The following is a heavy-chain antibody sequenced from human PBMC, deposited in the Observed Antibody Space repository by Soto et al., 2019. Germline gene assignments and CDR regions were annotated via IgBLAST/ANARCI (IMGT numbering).Heavy chain of an antibody. J-gene: IGHJ4*02. CDR3: ARDNCISTSCRTFDY. V-gene: IGHV4-39*02. CDR2: IYYSGST. Sequence: SETLSLTCTVSGGSISSSSYYWGWIRQPPGKGLEWIGSIYYSGSTYYNPSLKSRVTISVDTSKNQFSLKLSSVTAADTAVYYCARDNCISTSCRTFDYWGQGTLVTVSS. CDR1: GGSISSSSYY. D-gene: IGHD2-2*01.